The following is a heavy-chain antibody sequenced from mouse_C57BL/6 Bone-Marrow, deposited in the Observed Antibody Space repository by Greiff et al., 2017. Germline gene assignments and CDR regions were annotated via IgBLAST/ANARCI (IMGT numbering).Heavy chain of an antibody. J-gene: IGHJ2*01. CDR2: INPNNGDT. V-gene: IGHV1-18*01. CDR1: GYTFTDYN. D-gene: IGHD1-1*01. CDR3: ARWYYYGFDY. Sequence: EVKLQESGPELVKPGASVKIPCKASGYTFTDYNMDWVKQSHGKSLEWIGDINPNNGDTNYNGKFKGKATLTAEKSSSTAYMQLSSLTSEDSAVYFCARWYYYGFDYWGQGTTLTVSS.